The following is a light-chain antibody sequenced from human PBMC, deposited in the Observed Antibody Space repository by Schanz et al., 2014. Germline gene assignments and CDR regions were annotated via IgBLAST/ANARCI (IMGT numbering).Light chain of an antibody. CDR3: QQYYSYPPT. Sequence: DIQMTQSPSSLSASVGARVTITCRASQTISNYLNWYQQKPGKAPKLLIYAASTLQSGVPSRFSGSGSGTDFTLTISSLQPEDFATYYCQQYYSYPPTFGGGTKVEIK. CDR2: AAS. J-gene: IGKJ4*01. V-gene: IGKV1-39*01. CDR1: QTISNY.